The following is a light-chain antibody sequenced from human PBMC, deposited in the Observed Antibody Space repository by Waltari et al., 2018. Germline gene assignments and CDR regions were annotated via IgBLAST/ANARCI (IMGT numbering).Light chain of an antibody. V-gene: IGKV3-11*01. J-gene: IGKJ3*01. CDR3: QQSISWALIE. CDR1: QSVTTY. Sequence: EILLTQSPATLSFSPGERATLSCWANQSVTTYLALYQQNPGQAPSLLLYYASNSAAGITATVSGSESGTDYTLTISSLEPEDFAVYYGQQSISWALIEFGPGTKVEI. CDR2: YAS.